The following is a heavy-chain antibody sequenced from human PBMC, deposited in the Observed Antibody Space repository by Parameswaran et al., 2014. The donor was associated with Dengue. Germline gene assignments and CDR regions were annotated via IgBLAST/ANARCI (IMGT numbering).Heavy chain of an antibody. CDR1: GYMFTSYG. V-gene: IGHV1-18*04. Sequence: PGASVKVSCKASGYMFTSYGMSWVRQAPGQGLEWMGWISGYTGKTNYAQRFQGRVTMTSDTSTSTAYMELTSLKSDDTAVYYCASQTTGIEGPYYHNGVDVWGQGTTVTVSS. D-gene: IGHD1-1*01. CDR2: ISGYTGKT. J-gene: IGHJ6*02. CDR3: ASQTTGIEGPYYHNGVDV.